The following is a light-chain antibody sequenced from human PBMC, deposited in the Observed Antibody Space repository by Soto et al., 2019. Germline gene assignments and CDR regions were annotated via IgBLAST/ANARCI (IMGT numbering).Light chain of an antibody. CDR1: QHISSW. Sequence: DIQMTQSPSSLSASVGDRVTITCRASQHISSWLVWYQQKPGKAPKLLFSAASSLQSGVPSRFSGSGSGTDFTLTINSLQPEDFATYYCQQTHNCPITFCQGTRLEI. J-gene: IGKJ5*01. CDR2: AAS. CDR3: QQTHNCPIT. V-gene: IGKV1-12*01.